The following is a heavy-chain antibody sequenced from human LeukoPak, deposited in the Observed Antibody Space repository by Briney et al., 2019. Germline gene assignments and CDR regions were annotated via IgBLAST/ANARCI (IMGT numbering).Heavy chain of an antibody. CDR3: ARYTCSDTTCYFLDY. D-gene: IGHD2-15*01. J-gene: IGHJ4*02. CDR2: IYYSGST. V-gene: IGHV4-39*07. CDR1: GGSISSSSYY. Sequence: SETLSLTCTVSGGSISSSSYYWGWIRQPPGKGLEWIGSIYYSGSTYYNPSLKSRVTISVDTSKNQFSLKLSSVTAADTAVYYCARYTCSDTTCYFLDYWGQGTLVTVPS.